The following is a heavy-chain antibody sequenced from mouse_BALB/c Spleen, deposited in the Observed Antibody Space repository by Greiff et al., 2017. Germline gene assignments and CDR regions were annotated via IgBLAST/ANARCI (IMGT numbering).Heavy chain of an antibody. V-gene: IGHV8-8*01. D-gene: IGHD1-1*01. CDR2: IWWNDDK. CDR1: GFSLSTSGMS. J-gene: IGHJ4*01. Sequence: QVTLKESGPGILQPSQTLSLTCSFSGFSLSTSGMSVGWIRQPSGKGLEWLAHIWWNDDKYYNPALKSRLTISKDTSNNQVFLKIASVVTADTATYYCARIEYYYGSSYEAMDYWGQGTSVTVSS. CDR3: ARIEYYYGSSYEAMDY.